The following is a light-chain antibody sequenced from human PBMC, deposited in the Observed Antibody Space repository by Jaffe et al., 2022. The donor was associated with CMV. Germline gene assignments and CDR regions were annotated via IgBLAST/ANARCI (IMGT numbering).Light chain of an antibody. CDR2: AAS. Sequence: DIQMTQSPSSLSASVGDRVTITCRASQSISSYLNWYQQKPGKAPKLLIFAASSLQSGVPSRFSGSGSGTDFTLTIGSLQPEDFATYYCQQSYSTPPTFGLGTNLEIK. V-gene: IGKV1-39*01. CDR1: QSISSY. J-gene: IGKJ2*01. CDR3: QQSYSTPPT.